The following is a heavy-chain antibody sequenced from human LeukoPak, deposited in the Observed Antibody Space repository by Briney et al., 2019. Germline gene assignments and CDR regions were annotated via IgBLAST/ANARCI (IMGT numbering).Heavy chain of an antibody. Sequence: PSETLSLTCAVSGGSIISDGYSWNWIRQPPGKRLEWIGYIYHSGSTYYNPSLKSRVTISVDRSKNQFSLNLSSVTAADTAVYYCARACGGNCYFDYWGQGTLITVSS. D-gene: IGHD2-21*01. V-gene: IGHV4-30-2*01. J-gene: IGHJ4*02. CDR3: ARACGGNCYFDY. CDR1: GGSIISDGYS. CDR2: IYHSGST.